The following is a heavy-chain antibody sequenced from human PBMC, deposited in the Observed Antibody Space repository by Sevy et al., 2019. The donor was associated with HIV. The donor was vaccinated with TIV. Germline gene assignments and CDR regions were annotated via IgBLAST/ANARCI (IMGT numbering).Heavy chain of an antibody. D-gene: IGHD5-18*01. CDR2: ISGTGDYK. CDR1: GFTFSNFA. V-gene: IGHV3-23*01. Sequence: QQLGSLRLSCAASGFTFSNFAMGWVRQAPGKGLDWISVISGTGDYKYYADSVKGRFTISRDNSKNTLSLQMNSLRAEDTAIFYCAKKMGGGSGMAFLVDYWGQGTLVTVSS. J-gene: IGHJ4*02. CDR3: AKKMGGGSGMAFLVDY.